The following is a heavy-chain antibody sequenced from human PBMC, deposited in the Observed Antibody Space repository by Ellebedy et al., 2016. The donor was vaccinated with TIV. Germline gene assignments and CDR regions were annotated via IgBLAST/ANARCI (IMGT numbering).Heavy chain of an antibody. CDR2: FLPMFGTA. V-gene: IGHV1-69*13. CDR1: GGTFSTYA. CDR3: ARVRWATVARGVPFHYGMDV. Sequence: ASVKVSCKAFGGTFSTYALNWVRQAPGQGLEWLGAFLPMFGTATSAQKFQGRVTITADESMTTAYMDLSSLRSEDTAVYYCARVRWATVARGVPFHYGMDVWGQGTTDTVTS. J-gene: IGHJ6*02. D-gene: IGHD3-10*01.